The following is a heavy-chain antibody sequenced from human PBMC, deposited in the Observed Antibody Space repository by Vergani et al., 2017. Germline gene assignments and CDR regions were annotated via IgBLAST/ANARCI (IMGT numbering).Heavy chain of an antibody. J-gene: IGHJ6*02. V-gene: IGHV3-73*02. CDR2: IRSKANSYAT. CDR1: GFTFSGSA. Sequence: EVQLVESGGGLVQPGGSLKLSCAASGFTFSGSAMHWVRQASGKGLEWVGRIRSKANSYATAYAASVKGRFTISRDDSKNTAYLQMNSLKTEDTAVYYCTRHSDYDSSGYYPYYYYGMDVWGQGTTVTVSS. D-gene: IGHD3-22*01. CDR3: TRHSDYDSSGYYPYYYYGMDV.